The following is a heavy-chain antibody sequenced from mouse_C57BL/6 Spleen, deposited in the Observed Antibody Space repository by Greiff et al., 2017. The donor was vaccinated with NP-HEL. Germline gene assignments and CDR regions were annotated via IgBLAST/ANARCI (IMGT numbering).Heavy chain of an antibody. V-gene: IGHV1-18*01. CDR3: ARGLYQTWYFDV. CDR1: GYTFTDYN. CDR2: INPNNGGT. J-gene: IGHJ1*03. D-gene: IGHD1-1*01. Sequence: EVQLVESGPELVKPGASVKIPCKASGYTFTDYNMDWVKQSHGKSLEWIGDINPNNGGTIYNQKFKGKATLTVDKSSSTAYMELRSLTSEDTAVYYCARGLYQTWYFDVWGTGTTVTVSS.